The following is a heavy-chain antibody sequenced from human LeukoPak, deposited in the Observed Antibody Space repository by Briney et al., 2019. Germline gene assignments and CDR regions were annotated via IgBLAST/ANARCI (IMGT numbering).Heavy chain of an antibody. CDR2: IYDSGST. Sequence: SETLSLTCTVSGGSIRSSYYYWGWIRQPPGKGLEWIGSIYDSGSTYYNPSLKSRVTISVDTSKNQFSLKLSSVTAADTAVYYCAREVQAQTYYYGMDVWGQGTTVTVSS. CDR1: GGSIRSSYYY. J-gene: IGHJ6*02. CDR3: AREVQAQTYYYGMDV. V-gene: IGHV4-39*07.